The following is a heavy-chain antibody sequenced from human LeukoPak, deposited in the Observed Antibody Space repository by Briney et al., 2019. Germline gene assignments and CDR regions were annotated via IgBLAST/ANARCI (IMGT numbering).Heavy chain of an antibody. D-gene: IGHD6-19*01. CDR2: IYYSGST. J-gene: IGHJ4*02. Sequence: SETLSLTCTVSGGSISSYHWSWIRQPPGKGLEWIGSIYYSGSTYYNPSLKSRVTISVDTSKNQFSLKLSSVTAADTAVYFCARGTLAVAGNFDYWGQGTLVTVSS. V-gene: IGHV4-59*08. CDR3: ARGTLAVAGNFDY. CDR1: GGSISSYH.